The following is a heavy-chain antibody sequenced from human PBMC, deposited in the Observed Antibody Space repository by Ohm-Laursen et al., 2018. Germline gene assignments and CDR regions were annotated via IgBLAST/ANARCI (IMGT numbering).Heavy chain of an antibody. J-gene: IGHJ4*02. CDR1: GSTFSSFA. CDR3: AKDREPYSSSGYYFDD. V-gene: IGHV3-23*01. CDR2: TTGSGANA. Sequence: SLRLSCSASGSTFSSFAMSWVRQAPGVGLEWVSGTTGSGANAYYADSVKGRFTISRDNSKSTLYLQMNSLRAEDTAVYYCAKDREPYSSSGYYFDDWGQGTLVAASS. D-gene: IGHD6-13*01.